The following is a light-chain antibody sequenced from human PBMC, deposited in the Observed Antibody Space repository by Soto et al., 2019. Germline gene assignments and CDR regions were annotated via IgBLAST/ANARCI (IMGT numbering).Light chain of an antibody. CDR1: RTVNTW. V-gene: IGKV1-5*01. CDR3: QQYDNIPLT. Sequence: DIQMTQSPSSLSASVGDRVTITCRASRTVNTWLAWYQQKPGKAPKVLIFDASSLKTGVPSRFSGSGSGTEFTFTISSLEPEDVATYYCQQYDNIPLTFGGGTKVDIK. CDR2: DAS. J-gene: IGKJ4*01.